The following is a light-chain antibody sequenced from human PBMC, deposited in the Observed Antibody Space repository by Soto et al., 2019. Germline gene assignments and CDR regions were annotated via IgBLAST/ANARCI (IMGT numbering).Light chain of an antibody. CDR2: EVS. CDR3: SSYTSSSTLEV. J-gene: IGLJ3*02. Sequence: QSALTQPASVSGSPGQSITISCTGTSSDVGGYNYVSWYQKHPGKAPKVMIYEVSNWPSGVSNRFSGSKSGNTASLTISGLQAEDEADYYCSSYTSSSTLEVFGGGTKLTVL. CDR1: SSDVGGYNY. V-gene: IGLV2-14*01.